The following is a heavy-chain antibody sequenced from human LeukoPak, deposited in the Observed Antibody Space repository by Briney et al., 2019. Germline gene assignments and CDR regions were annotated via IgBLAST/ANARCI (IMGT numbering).Heavy chain of an antibody. CDR2: IYYSGRT. J-gene: IGHJ4*02. Sequence: SETLSLTCTVSGGSISSYYWSWIRQPPGKGLEWIGYIYYSGRTNYNPSLKTRLTLSVDTSKNQFSLKLRPVTAADTPVFLCARSVQYYYDSRGYHPYYFDYWGQGTLVTVSS. CDR1: GGSISSYY. D-gene: IGHD3-22*01. V-gene: IGHV4-59*01. CDR3: ARSVQYYYDSRGYHPYYFDY.